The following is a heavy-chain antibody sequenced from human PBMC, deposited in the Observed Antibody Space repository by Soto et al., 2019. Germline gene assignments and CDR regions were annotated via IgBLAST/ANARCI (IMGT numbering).Heavy chain of an antibody. V-gene: IGHV4-30-4*01. J-gene: IGHJ4*02. CDR3: ARGGSSRAVRPFDY. D-gene: IGHD6-6*01. CDR1: GGSISSGDYY. CDR2: IYYSGST. Sequence: QVQLQESGPGLVKPSQTLSLTCTVSGGSISSGDYYWSWIRQPPGKGLEWIGYIYYSGSTYYNPSLKRRGTISLDTSKNQFSLKLSSVTAADTAVYYCARGGSSRAVRPFDYWGQGTLVTVSS.